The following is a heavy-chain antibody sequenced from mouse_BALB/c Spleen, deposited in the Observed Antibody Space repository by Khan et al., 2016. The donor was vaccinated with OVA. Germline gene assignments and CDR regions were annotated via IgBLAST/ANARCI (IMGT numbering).Heavy chain of an antibody. CDR3: ARVYGGDFDY. V-gene: IGHV3-2*02. CDR1: GYSITSDYV. J-gene: IGHJ2*01. D-gene: IGHD1-1*01. CDR2: ISYSGNT. Sequence: EVQLQESGPGLVKPSQSLSLTCTVTGYSITSDYVWNWIRQFPGNKLELMGFISYSGNTNYTPSLKSRIPITRDTSNNQFYLQLNSVTTEDTATYYCARVYGGDFDYWGQGTTLTVSS.